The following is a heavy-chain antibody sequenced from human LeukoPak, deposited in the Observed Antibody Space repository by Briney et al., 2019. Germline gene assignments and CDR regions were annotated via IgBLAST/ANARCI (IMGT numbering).Heavy chain of an antibody. D-gene: IGHD3-9*01. CDR3: ARARQNPYFEERRRGNWFDP. CDR2: INHNGGT. V-gene: IGHV4-34*01. CDR1: GDSISTYY. Sequence: SETLSLTCTVSGDSISTYYWSWIRQPPGKGLEWIGDINHNGGTNYNPSLKSRVTISVDTSKNQFSLKMSSVTAADTAVYYCARARQNPYFEERRRGNWFDPWGQGTLVTVSS. J-gene: IGHJ5*02.